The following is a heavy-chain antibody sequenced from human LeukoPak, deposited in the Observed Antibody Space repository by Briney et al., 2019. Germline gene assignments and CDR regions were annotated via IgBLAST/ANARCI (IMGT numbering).Heavy chain of an antibody. Sequence: ASVKVSGKASGYTFTSYGISWVRQAPGQGLEWMGWISAYNGNTNYAQKLQGRVTMTTDTSTSTAYMELRSLRSDDTAVYYCARDGEYYDFWSGYYTRRGYNWFDPWGQGTLVTVSS. CDR3: ARDGEYYDFWSGYYTRRGYNWFDP. CDR2: ISAYNGNT. D-gene: IGHD3-3*01. CDR1: GYTFTSYG. J-gene: IGHJ5*02. V-gene: IGHV1-18*01.